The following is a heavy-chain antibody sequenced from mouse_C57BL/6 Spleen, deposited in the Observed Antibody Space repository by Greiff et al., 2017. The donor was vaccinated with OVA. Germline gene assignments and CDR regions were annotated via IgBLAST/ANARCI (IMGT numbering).Heavy chain of an antibody. V-gene: IGHV1-9*01. CDR1: GYTFTGYW. CDR3: ARSDYGSSYWFAY. CDR2: ILPGSGST. Sequence: QVQLQQSGAELMKPGASVKLSCKASGYTFTGYWIEWVKQRPGHGLEWIGEILPGSGSTYYNAKFKGKATFTADTSSNTAYMQLSSLTTEDSAIDYCARSDYGSSYWFAYWGQGTLVTVSA. D-gene: IGHD1-1*01. J-gene: IGHJ3*01.